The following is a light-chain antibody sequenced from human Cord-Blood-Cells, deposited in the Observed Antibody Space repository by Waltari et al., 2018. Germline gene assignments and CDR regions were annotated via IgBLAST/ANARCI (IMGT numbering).Light chain of an antibody. J-gene: IGLJ3*02. V-gene: IGLV2-23*02. Sequence: QSSLTQPASVSGSPGQSVTTSSTGTRRYVGRFNLVSWSQQHPGKAPNLMIDEVSKRPSGVSNRFSGSKSGNTASLTISGLQAEDEADYYCCSYAGSWVFGGGTKLTVL. CDR1: RRYVGRFNL. CDR3: CSYAGSWV. CDR2: EVS.